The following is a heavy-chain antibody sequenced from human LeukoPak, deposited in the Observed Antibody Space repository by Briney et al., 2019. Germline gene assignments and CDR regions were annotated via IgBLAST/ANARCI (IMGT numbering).Heavy chain of an antibody. J-gene: IGHJ4*02. CDR1: GYTFTSYD. D-gene: IGHD2-21*01. CDR3: ARGGVVIAVNNDYFDY. V-gene: IGHV1-2*02. CDR2: INPSSGGT. Sequence: ASVKVSCKASGYTFTSYDINWVRQAPGQGLEWMGWINPSSGGTNYAQKFQGRVTMTRDTSLSTAYMELSSPRSDDTAVYYCARGGVVIAVNNDYFDYWGQGTLVTVSS.